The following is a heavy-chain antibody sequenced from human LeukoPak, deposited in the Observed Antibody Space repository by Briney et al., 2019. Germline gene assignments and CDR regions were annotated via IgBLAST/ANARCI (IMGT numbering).Heavy chain of an antibody. V-gene: IGHV3-48*03. D-gene: IGHD3-22*01. Sequence: GGALRLSCAASGFTFSSYEMNWVGQAQGKGLDGVSYISRSSGSTTYYAESVKGRFTISRDNAKNSLYLQMNSLRVEDTAVYYCARDQVSSSGYLDYFDYWGQGALVTVSS. CDR2: ISRSSGSTT. J-gene: IGHJ4*02. CDR1: GFTFSSYE. CDR3: ARDQVSSSGYLDYFDY.